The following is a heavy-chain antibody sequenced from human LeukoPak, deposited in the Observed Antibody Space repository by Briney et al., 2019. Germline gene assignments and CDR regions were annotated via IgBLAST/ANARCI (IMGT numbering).Heavy chain of an antibody. D-gene: IGHD6-13*01. CDR3: ARVYSSSWYLPANWYFDL. CDR2: INPNSGGT. Sequence: ASVKVSCKASGYTFTSYDINWVRQATGQGLEWMGWINPNSGGTNYAQKFQGRVTMTRDTSISTAYMELSRLRSDDTAVYYCARVYSSSWYLPANWYFDLWGRGTLVTVSS. V-gene: IGHV1-2*02. CDR1: GYTFTSYD. J-gene: IGHJ2*01.